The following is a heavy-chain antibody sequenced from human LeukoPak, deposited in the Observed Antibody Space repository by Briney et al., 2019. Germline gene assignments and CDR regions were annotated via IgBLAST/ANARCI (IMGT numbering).Heavy chain of an antibody. D-gene: IGHD3-22*01. V-gene: IGHV1-69*13. CDR3: ARVVYYYDSSGYWDWFDP. CDR1: GGTFSRYA. Sequence: SVNVSCKAFGGTFSRYAISWVRQAPGQGLEWMGGIIPFFGTANYAQKFQGRVTITADESPSTAYMELSSLRSEDTAVYYCARVVYYYDSSGYWDWFDPWGQGTLVTVSS. CDR2: IIPFFGTA. J-gene: IGHJ5*02.